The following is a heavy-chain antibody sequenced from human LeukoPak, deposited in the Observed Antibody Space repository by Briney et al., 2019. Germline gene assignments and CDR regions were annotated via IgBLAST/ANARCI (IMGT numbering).Heavy chain of an antibody. CDR2: IYTSGST. CDR3: ARAGRYCSSTSCYYYYYMDV. J-gene: IGHJ6*03. D-gene: IGHD2-2*01. Sequence: PSETLSLTCTVSGGSISSGSYYWSWIRQPAGKGLEWIGRIYTSGSTNYNPSLKSRVTISVDTSKNQFSLKLSSVTAADTAVYYCARAGRYCSSTSCYYYYYMDVWGKGTTVTVSS. CDR1: GGSISSGSYY. V-gene: IGHV4-61*02.